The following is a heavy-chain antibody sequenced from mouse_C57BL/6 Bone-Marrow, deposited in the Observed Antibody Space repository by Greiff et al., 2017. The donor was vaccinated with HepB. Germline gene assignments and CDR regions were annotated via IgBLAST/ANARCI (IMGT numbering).Heavy chain of an antibody. CDR1: CYTFTSYG. D-gene: IGHD1-1*01. V-gene: IGHV1-81*01. J-gene: IGHJ2*01. CDR2: IYPRSGNT. Sequence: VQLQQSGAELARPGASVKLSCKASCYTFTSYGISWVKQRTGQGLEWIGEIYPRSGNTYYNEKFKGKATLTADKSSSTAYMELRSLTSEDSAVYFCARCLTTVVGGDYWGQGTTLTVSS. CDR3: ARCLTTVVGGDY.